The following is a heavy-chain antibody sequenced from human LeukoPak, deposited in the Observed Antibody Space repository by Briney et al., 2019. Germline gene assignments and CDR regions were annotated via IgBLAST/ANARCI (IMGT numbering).Heavy chain of an antibody. J-gene: IGHJ4*02. CDR3: ARRGPSGSHHFDY. V-gene: IGHV3-33*01. Sequence: GRSLRLSCAASGFTFSSYGMLWVRQAPGKGLEWVTLIWYDGSNKLYADSVKGRFTIARDNSKNTLYLQINSLRAEDTAVYYCARRGPSGSHHFDYWGQGTLVTVSS. CDR2: IWYDGSNK. CDR1: GFTFSSYG. D-gene: IGHD1-26*01.